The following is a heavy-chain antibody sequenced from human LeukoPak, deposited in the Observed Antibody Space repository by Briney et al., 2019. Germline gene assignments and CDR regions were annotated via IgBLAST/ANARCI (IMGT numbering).Heavy chain of an antibody. J-gene: IGHJ6*02. CDR3: AKDVGSSSWYIGYYYYYGMDV. Sequence: PGGSLRLSCAASGLTFSSYAMSWVRQAPGKGLEWVSAISGSGGSTYYADSVKGRFTISRDNSKNTLYLQMNSLRAEDTAVYYCAKDVGSSSWYIGYYYYYGMDVWGQGTTVTVSS. CDR1: GLTFSSYA. V-gene: IGHV3-23*01. CDR2: ISGSGGST. D-gene: IGHD6-13*01.